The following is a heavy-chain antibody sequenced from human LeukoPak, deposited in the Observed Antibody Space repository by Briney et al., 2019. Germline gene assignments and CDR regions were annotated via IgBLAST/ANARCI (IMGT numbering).Heavy chain of an antibody. D-gene: IGHD2-2*01. V-gene: IGHV1-2*02. Sequence: ASVKVSCKASGYTFTGYYMHWVRQAPGQGLELMGWINPNSGGTNYAQKFQGRVTMTRDTSISTAYMELSRLRSDDTAVYYCARGELGYCSSTSCYHYYYYYMDVWGKGTTVTVSS. J-gene: IGHJ6*03. CDR1: GYTFTGYY. CDR3: ARGELGYCSSTSCYHYYYYYMDV. CDR2: INPNSGGT.